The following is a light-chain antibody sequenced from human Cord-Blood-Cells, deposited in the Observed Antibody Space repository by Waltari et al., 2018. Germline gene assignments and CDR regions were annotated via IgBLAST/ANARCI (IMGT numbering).Light chain of an antibody. V-gene: IGKV1-39*01. CDR1: QSISSY. CDR2: AAS. Sequence: DIQMTQSPSSMPASVGDTVTITCRASQSISSYLNWYQQKPGKAPKLLIYAASSLQSGVPSRFSGSGSGTDFTLTISSLQPEDFATYYCQQSYSTPCTFGQGTKVEIK. J-gene: IGKJ1*01. CDR3: QQSYSTPCT.